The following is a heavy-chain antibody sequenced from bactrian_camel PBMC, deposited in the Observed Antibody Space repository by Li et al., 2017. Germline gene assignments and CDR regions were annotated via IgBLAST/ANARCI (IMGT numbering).Heavy chain of an antibody. CDR3: ATARSGRYDGNWYPAASDH. CDR2: ISSEDSTT. J-gene: IGHJ4*01. Sequence: HVQLVESGGVWVQAGGSLRLSCAASGFLFSSYYRSWIRQAPGKGLEWVSSISSEDSTTYYANSVKGRFTISRDNANNMVYLQMNNLNPEDTALYYCATARSGRYDGNWYPAASDHWGQGTQVTVS. V-gene: IGHV3-2*01. D-gene: IGHD6*01. CDR1: GFLFSSYY.